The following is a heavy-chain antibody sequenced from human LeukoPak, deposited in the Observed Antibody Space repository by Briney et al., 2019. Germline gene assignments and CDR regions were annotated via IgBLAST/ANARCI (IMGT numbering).Heavy chain of an antibody. V-gene: IGHV4-4*07. CDR2: IYTSGST. J-gene: IGHJ4*02. CDR1: GGSISSYY. D-gene: IGHD6-19*01. Sequence: SETLSLTCTVSGGSISSYYWSWIRQPAGKGLEWIGRIYTSGSTNYNPSLKSRVTMSVDTSKNQFSLKLSSVTAADTAVSYCARGIAVAGRLFPYYFDYWGQGTLVTVSS. CDR3: ARGIAVAGRLFPYYFDY.